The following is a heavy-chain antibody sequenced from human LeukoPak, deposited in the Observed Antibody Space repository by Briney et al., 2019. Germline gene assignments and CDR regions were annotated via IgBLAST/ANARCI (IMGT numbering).Heavy chain of an antibody. CDR2: IYPGDSDT. CDR1: GYSFTSYW. D-gene: IGHD1-26*01. CDR3: ARRTYYGSYYMYYFDY. J-gene: IGHJ4*02. Sequence: GESLKISCKGSGYSFTSYWIGWVRQMPGKGLEWMGIIYPGDSDTRYSPSFQGQVTISADKSISTAYLQWSSLKASDTAMYHCARRTYYGSYYMYYFDYWGQGTLVTVSS. V-gene: IGHV5-51*01.